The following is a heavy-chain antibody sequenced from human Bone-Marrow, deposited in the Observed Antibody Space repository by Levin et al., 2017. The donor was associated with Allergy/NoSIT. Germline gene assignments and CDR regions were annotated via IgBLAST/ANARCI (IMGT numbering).Heavy chain of an antibody. V-gene: IGHV3-74*01. CDR1: GFTFSSYW. CDR2: INSDGSST. D-gene: IGHD3-10*01. J-gene: IGHJ3*02. Sequence: SCAASGFTFSSYWMHWVRQAPGKGLVWVSRINSDGSSTSYADSVKGRFTISRDNAKNTLYLQMNSLRAEDTAVYYCASGILLWFREFDAFDIWGQGTMVTVSS. CDR3: ASGILLWFREFDAFDI.